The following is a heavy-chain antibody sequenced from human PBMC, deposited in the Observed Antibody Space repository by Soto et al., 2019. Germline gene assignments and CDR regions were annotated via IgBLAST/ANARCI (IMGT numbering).Heavy chain of an antibody. CDR3: ARHHCSGGSCYSGEVDY. CDR1: GGSFSGYY. Sequence: ASETLSLTCAVYGGSFSGYYWSWIRQPPGKGLEWVGYIYYSGSTNYNPSLKSRDTISVDTSKNQFSLKLNSVTAADTAVYYCARHHCSGGSCYSGEVDYWGQGTPVTVSS. D-gene: IGHD2-15*01. CDR2: IYYSGST. V-gene: IGHV4-59*08. J-gene: IGHJ4*02.